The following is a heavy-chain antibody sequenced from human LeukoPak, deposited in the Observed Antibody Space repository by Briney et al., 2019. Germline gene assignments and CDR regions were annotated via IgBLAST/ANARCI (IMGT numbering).Heavy chain of an antibody. Sequence: PGGSLRLSCAASGFTFSSYAMSWVRQAPGKGLEWVSAIRGSGGSTYYADSVKGRFTISRDNSKNTLYLQMNSLRAEGTAVYYCSKSDCSSTSCYFGGFDFWGQGTLVTVSS. CDR3: SKSDCSSTSCYFGGFDF. V-gene: IGHV3-23*01. CDR2: IRGSGGST. CDR1: GFTFSSYA. J-gene: IGHJ4*02. D-gene: IGHD2-2*01.